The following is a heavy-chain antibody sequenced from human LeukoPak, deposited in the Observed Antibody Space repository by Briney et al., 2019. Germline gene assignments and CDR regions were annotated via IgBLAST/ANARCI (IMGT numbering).Heavy chain of an antibody. CDR2: INPNSGGT. D-gene: IGHD1-14*01. CDR3: TLYNH. V-gene: IGHV1-2*02. CDR1: GYTFTGYF. J-gene: IGHJ4*02. Sequence: ASVKVSCKASGYTFTGYFIHWVRQAPGQGLEWMGWINPNSGGTNYSQKFQGRVTITSDTSATTPYMELSSLRSEDMAVYYCTLYNHWGQGTLVTVSS.